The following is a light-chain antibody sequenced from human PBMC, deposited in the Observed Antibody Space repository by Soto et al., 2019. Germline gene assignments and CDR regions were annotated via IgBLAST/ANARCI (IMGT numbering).Light chain of an antibody. CDR1: QSIDSW. CDR3: QQYKSFSLT. Sequence: DIQTTQSPSTLSASIGDRVTITCRASQSIDSWLAWYQQKPGKAPKLLIYKTSNLESGVPSRFSGSGSGTEFSLTISSLQPDDFATYYCQQYKSFSLTFAGGTRVEVK. CDR2: KTS. V-gene: IGKV1-5*03. J-gene: IGKJ4*01.